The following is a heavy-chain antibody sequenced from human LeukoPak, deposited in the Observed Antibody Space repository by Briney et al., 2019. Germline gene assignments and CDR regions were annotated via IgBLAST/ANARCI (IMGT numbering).Heavy chain of an antibody. J-gene: IGHJ2*01. Sequence: SETLSLTCTVSGGSISSYYWSWIRQPPGKGLEWIGSIYYSGSTYYNPSLKGRVTISVDTSKNQFSLKLSSVTAADTAVYYCASHTLGYCSGGSCYHWYFDLWGRGTLVTVSS. V-gene: IGHV4-59*05. D-gene: IGHD2-15*01. CDR1: GGSISSYY. CDR3: ASHTLGYCSGGSCYHWYFDL. CDR2: IYYSGST.